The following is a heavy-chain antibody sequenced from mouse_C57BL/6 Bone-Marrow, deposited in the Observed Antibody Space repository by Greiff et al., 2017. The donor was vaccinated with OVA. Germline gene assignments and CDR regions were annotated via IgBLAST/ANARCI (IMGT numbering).Heavy chain of an antibody. CDR1: GYTFTSYG. Sequence: VKLVESGAELARPGASVKLSCKASGYTFTSYGISWVKQRTGQGLEWIGEIYPRSGNTYYNEKLKGKATLTADKSSSTAYMELRSLTSEDSAVYFGARYDGYYERGYFDYWGQGTTLTVSS. CDR2: IYPRSGNT. V-gene: IGHV1-81*01. D-gene: IGHD2-3*01. J-gene: IGHJ2*01. CDR3: ARYDGYYERGYFDY.